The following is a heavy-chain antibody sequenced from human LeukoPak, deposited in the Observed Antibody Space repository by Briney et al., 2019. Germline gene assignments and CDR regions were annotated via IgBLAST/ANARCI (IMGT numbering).Heavy chain of an antibody. CDR3: ARQAPTSSSWYVAAQRGRYYFDY. CDR2: IYYSGST. Sequence: PSETLSLTCTVSGGSISSSSYYWGWIRQPPGKGLEWIGSIYYSGSTYYNPSLKSRVIISVDTSKNQFSLKLSSVTAADTAVYYCARQAPTSSSWYVAAQRGRYYFDYWGQGTLVTVSS. J-gene: IGHJ4*02. D-gene: IGHD6-13*01. V-gene: IGHV4-39*01. CDR1: GGSISSSSYY.